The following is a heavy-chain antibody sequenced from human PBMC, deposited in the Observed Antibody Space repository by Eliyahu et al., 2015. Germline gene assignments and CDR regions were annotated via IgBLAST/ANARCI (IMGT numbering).Heavy chain of an antibody. J-gene: IGHJ4*02. CDR1: XLXFAPSA. CDR3: ARQRSTHGNFLDY. V-gene: IGHV3-23*01. Sequence: EVQLSQSGGGLVQPGXSLRLSCEVPXLXFAPSAMGWVRQAPGKGLEWVAGISARSDTTYYGDAVKGRFTVSRDNSKNTLYLQMNRLSGDDTALYYCARQRSTHGNFLDYWGQGALVVVSS. CDR2: ISARSDTT. D-gene: IGHD2-8*01.